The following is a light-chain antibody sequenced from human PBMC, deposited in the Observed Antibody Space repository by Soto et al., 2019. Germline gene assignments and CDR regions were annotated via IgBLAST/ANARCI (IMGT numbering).Light chain of an antibody. Sequence: QSVLTQPPSVSGAPGQRVTISCTGSSSNIGAGYDVHWYQQLPETAPKLLIYGNNNRPSGVPVRFSGSKSGTSASLAITGLQAEDESDYYCQSYDSSLSAWVFGGGTKVTVL. CDR1: SSNIGAGYD. CDR2: GNN. V-gene: IGLV1-40*01. CDR3: QSYDSSLSAWV. J-gene: IGLJ3*02.